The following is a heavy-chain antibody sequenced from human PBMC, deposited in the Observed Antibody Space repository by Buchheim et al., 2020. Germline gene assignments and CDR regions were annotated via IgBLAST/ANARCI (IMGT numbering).Heavy chain of an antibody. D-gene: IGHD3-22*01. CDR1: GFTFSSYG. CDR3: ARAVGGDYYDSSGYYTS. V-gene: IGHV3-33*01. Sequence: QVQLVESGGGVVQPGRSLRLSCAASGFTFSSYGMHWVRQAPGKGLEWLAVIWYDGSNKYYADSVKGRFTISRDNSKNTLYLQMNSLRAEDTAVYYCARAVGGDYYDSSGYYTSWGQGTL. CDR2: IWYDGSNK. J-gene: IGHJ5*02.